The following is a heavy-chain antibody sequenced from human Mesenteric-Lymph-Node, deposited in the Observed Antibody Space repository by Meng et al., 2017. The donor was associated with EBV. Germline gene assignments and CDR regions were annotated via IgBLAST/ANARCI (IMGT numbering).Heavy chain of an antibody. CDR1: GGSITTYNW. V-gene: IGHV4-4*02. J-gene: IGHJ5*02. Sequence: HLTHSGPGLVKPSATLSLTCAVSGGSITTYNWWSWVRQPPGKGLEWIGEVFHSGTTNSNASLRSRLTISVDKSKNQFSLKLTSVTAADTAVYYCAKANSSGRSSWFDPWGQGTLVTVSS. CDR3: AKANSSGRSSWFDP. CDR2: VFHSGTT. D-gene: IGHD3-10*01.